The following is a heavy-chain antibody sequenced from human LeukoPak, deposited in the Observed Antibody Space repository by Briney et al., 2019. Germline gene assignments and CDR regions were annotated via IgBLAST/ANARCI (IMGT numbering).Heavy chain of an antibody. CDR1: GGSFSGYY. J-gene: IGHJ5*02. CDR3: ARDNSVRDEAWWFNP. Sequence: SETLSLTCAVYGGSFSGYYWSWIRQPPGKGLEWIGEINHSGSTNYNPSLKSRVTMSVDTSKNQFSLKLSSVTAADTAVYYCARDNSVRDEAWWFNPWGQGTLVTVSS. D-gene: IGHD5-24*01. CDR2: INHSGST. V-gene: IGHV4-34*01.